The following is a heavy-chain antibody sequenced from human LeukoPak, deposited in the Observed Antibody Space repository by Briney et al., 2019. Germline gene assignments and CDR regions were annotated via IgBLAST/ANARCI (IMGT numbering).Heavy chain of an antibody. CDR1: GFTFSSYG. CDR3: ARPGDRGLYYFDY. CDR2: IWYDGSNK. Sequence: GGSLRLSCAASGFTFSSYGMHWVHQAPGKGLEWVAVIWYDGSNKYYADSVKGRFTISRDNSKNTLYLQMNSLRAEDTAVYYCARPGDRGLYYFDYWGQGTLVTVSS. J-gene: IGHJ4*02. V-gene: IGHV3-33*01.